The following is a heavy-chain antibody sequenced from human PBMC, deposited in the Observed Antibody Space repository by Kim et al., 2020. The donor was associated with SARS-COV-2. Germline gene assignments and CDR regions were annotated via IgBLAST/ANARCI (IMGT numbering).Heavy chain of an antibody. J-gene: IGHJ4*02. V-gene: IGHV3-21*01. D-gene: IGHD6-6*01. CDR1: GFTFSSYS. CDR2: ISSSSSYI. CDR3: ARDSDSSSFLYFDY. Sequence: GGSLRLSCAASGFTFSSYSMNWVRQAPGKGLEWVSSISSSSSYIYYADSVKGRFTISRDNAKNSLYLQMNSLRAEDTAVYYCARDSDSSSFLYFDYWGQGTLVTVSS.